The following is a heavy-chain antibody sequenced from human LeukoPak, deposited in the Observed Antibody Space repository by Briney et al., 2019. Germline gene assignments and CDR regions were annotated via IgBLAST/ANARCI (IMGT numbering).Heavy chain of an antibody. Sequence: PGGSLRLSCAASGVTFSSYAMSWVRQAPGKGLEWVSAISGSGGSTYYADSVKGRFTISRDNSKNTLYLQMNSLRAEDTAVYYCWKFKELTPGMDVWGQGTTVTVSS. J-gene: IGHJ6*02. CDR2: ISGSGGST. CDR3: WKFKELTPGMDV. D-gene: IGHD3-10*01. V-gene: IGHV3-23*01. CDR1: GVTFSSYA.